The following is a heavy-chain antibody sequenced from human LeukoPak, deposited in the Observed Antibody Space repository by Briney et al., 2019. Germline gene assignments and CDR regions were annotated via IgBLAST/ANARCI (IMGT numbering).Heavy chain of an antibody. CDR3: ARDGKYYCDSSGYVVYGMDV. V-gene: IGHV4-59*11. Sequence: SETLSLTCTVSGGSISSHYWSWIRQPPGKGLEWIGYIYYSGSTNYNPSLKSRVTISVDTSKNQFSLKLSSVTAADTAVYYCARDGKYYCDSSGYVVYGMDVWGQGTTVTVSS. D-gene: IGHD3-22*01. CDR1: GGSISSHY. J-gene: IGHJ6*02. CDR2: IYYSGST.